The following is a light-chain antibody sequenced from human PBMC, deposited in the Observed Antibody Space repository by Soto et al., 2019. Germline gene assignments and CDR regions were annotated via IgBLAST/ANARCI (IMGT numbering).Light chain of an antibody. CDR1: QSISNN. CDR2: GAS. V-gene: IGKV3-15*01. J-gene: IGKJ1*01. CDR3: QQYNDWWT. Sequence: EIVMTQSPATLSVSPGERATLSCRASQSISNNLTWFQQRPGQAPRLLIYGASTRATGIPARFIGSGSETEFNLTISSLQSEDFAVYYCQQYNDWWTFGQGTKVAIK.